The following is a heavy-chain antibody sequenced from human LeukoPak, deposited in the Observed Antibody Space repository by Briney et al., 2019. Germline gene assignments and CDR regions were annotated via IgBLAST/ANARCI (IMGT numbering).Heavy chain of an antibody. J-gene: IGHJ4*02. CDR2: IVVGSGNT. D-gene: IGHD2-2*01. V-gene: IGHV1-58*01. Sequence: TSVRVSCKAPGFTFTSSAVQWVRQARGQRLEWIGWIVVGSGNTNYAQKFQERVTITRDMSTSTAYMELSSLRSEDTAVYYCAASSYYAKFDYRGQGTLVTVSS. CDR3: AASSYYAKFDY. CDR1: GFTFTSSA.